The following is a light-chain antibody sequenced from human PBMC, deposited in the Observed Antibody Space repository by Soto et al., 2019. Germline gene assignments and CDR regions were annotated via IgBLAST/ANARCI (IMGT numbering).Light chain of an antibody. Sequence: EMVLTQSPATLYLSPGERATLSCRASQSVSSYLAWYQQKPGQAPRLLIYDASNRATGIPARFSGSGSGTDFTLTISSLEPEDFAVYYCQQRSNWLSTFGQGTKVDIK. CDR2: DAS. CDR3: QQRSNWLST. J-gene: IGKJ2*01. CDR1: QSVSSY. V-gene: IGKV3-11*01.